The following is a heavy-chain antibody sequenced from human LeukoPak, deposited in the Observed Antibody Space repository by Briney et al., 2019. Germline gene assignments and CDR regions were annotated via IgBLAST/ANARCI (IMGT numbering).Heavy chain of an antibody. Sequence: PSETLSLTCTVSGGSISSFYWSWIRQPPGKGLEWIGYIYYSGSTNYNPSLKSRVTISVDTSKNQFSLKLSSVTAADTAVYYCARFTPSGYYYGSGDRIDRGSVDYWGQGTLVTVSS. CDR3: ARFTPSGYYYGSGDRIDRGSVDY. D-gene: IGHD3-10*01. V-gene: IGHV4-59*01. CDR1: GGSISSFY. CDR2: IYYSGST. J-gene: IGHJ4*02.